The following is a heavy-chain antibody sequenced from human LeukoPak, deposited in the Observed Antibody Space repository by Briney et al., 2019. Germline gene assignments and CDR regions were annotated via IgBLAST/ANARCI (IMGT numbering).Heavy chain of an antibody. CDR2: TSSDLNVK. Sequence: GGSLRLSCAASGFTFRNYVIHWVRQAPGKGLEWVAVTSSDLNVKLYADSVKGRFTISRDNSKNTLYLQMNSLRAEDTAVYYCARDMSPSGDYGIDYWGQGTLVTVSS. J-gene: IGHJ4*02. D-gene: IGHD4-17*01. V-gene: IGHV3-30-3*01. CDR1: GFTFRNYV. CDR3: ARDMSPSGDYGIDY.